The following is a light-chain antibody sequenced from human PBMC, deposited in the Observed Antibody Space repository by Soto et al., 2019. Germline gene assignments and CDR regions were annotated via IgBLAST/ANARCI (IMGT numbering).Light chain of an antibody. V-gene: IGKV3-15*01. CDR1: QSVGSN. CDR3: QQYYHWPPYP. Sequence: EIVMTQSPLTLSASPGERAIFSCRASQSVGSNIAWYQQKPGQSPRLLVYDASTRATAIPARFSGSASGTDFILTINPLQPEDFAVYYCQQYYHWPPYPFGPGTK. CDR2: DAS. J-gene: IGKJ2*01.